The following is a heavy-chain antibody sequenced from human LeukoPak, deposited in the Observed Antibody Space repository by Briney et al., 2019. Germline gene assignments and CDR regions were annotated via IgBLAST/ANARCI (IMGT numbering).Heavy chain of an antibody. D-gene: IGHD5-24*01. V-gene: IGHV1-3*03. Sequence: ASVKVSCKTSGYTFTNYAMHWVRQAPGQTIQWLAWINPANGYTRYSQHFQDRVTVSSDTSADTAYMELSSLRSEDKAICYCAIRDGHTDHWGQGTLVTVSS. CDR1: GYTFTNYA. CDR3: AIRDGHTDH. J-gene: IGHJ4*02. CDR2: INPANGYT.